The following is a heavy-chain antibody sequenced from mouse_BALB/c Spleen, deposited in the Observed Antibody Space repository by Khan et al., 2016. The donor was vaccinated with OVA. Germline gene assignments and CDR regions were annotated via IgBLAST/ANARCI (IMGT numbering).Heavy chain of an antibody. Sequence: EVQLQESGPGLVKPSQSLSLTYTVTGYSITSDYAWNWIRQFPGNKLEWMGYISSTGSTSYNPSLKSRISITRDTSKNQFFLQLKSVTTDDTATYYCARSLYYSYGYALDCWGRGTSVTVSS. J-gene: IGHJ4*01. CDR2: ISSTGST. D-gene: IGHD2-12*01. CDR3: ARSLYYSYGYALDC. V-gene: IGHV3-2*02. CDR1: GYSITSDYA.